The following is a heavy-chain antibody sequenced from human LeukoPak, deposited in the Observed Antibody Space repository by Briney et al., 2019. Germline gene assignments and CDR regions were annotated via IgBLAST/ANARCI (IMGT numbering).Heavy chain of an antibody. D-gene: IGHD3-10*01. CDR3: ARGNYYGQDY. Sequence: GGSLRLSCGASGFTFSSYWMHWVRQAPGKGLVWISRINSDGSTTSYADSVKGRFTVSRDNAKNTLYLQMNSLRAEDTAVYYCARGNYYGQDYWGQGTLATVSS. V-gene: IGHV3-74*01. CDR1: GFTFSSYW. J-gene: IGHJ4*02. CDR2: INSDGSTT.